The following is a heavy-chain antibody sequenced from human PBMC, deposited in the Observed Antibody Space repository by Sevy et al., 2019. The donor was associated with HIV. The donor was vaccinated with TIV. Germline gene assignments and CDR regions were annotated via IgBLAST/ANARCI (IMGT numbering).Heavy chain of an antibody. V-gene: IGHV3-7*01. J-gene: IGHJ4*02. CDR2: IKEDGSVK. D-gene: IGHD3-16*01. CDR1: GFIFGKNW. Sequence: GGSLRLSCGASGFIFGKNWMGWVRQAPGKGLEWVATIKEDGSVKYYVDSVKGRFIVSRDNAKNSLFLQMNSLRDEDTAVYYCVLRRGGYWGQGVLVNVSS. CDR3: VLRRGGY.